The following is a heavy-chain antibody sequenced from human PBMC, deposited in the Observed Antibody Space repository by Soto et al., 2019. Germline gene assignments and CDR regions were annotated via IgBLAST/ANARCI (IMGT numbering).Heavy chain of an antibody. CDR1: GFTFNNYA. CDR3: AKGRGGAGSLTPRVDF. D-gene: IGHD3-10*01. V-gene: IGHV3-23*01. J-gene: IGHJ4*02. Sequence: EVQLLESGGGLVQPGGSLRLSCAASGFTFNNYAMTWVRQAPGKGLEWVSAISGGGDTTSYAESVMCRFTVSRDGSKNTLYLQMSRLRAEDTALYYCAKGRGGAGSLTPRVDFWGQGTLVTVSS. CDR2: ISGGGDTT.